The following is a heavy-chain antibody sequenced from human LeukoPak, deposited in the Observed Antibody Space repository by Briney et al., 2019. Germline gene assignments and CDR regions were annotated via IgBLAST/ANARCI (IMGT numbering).Heavy chain of an antibody. CDR1: GGSISSYY. CDR3: ARSSTFLGYSYGTFDY. J-gene: IGHJ4*02. CDR2: IYYSGST. Sequence: ASETLSLTCTVSGGSISSYYWSWIRQPPGKGLEWIGYIYYSGSTNYNPSLKSRVTISVDTSKNQFSLKLSSVTAADTAVYYCARSSTFLGYSYGTFDYWGQGTLVTVSS. V-gene: IGHV4-59*01. D-gene: IGHD5-18*01.